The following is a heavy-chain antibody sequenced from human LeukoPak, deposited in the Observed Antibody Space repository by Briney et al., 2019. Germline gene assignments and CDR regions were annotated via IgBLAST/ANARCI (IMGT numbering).Heavy chain of an antibody. Sequence: ASVKVSCKASGYTFTGYYMHWVRQAPGQGLEWTGWINPNSGGTNYAQKFQGRVTMTRDTSISTAYMELSRLRSDDTAVYYCARSTYSSSSPSFDYWGQGTLVTVSS. CDR1: GYTFTGYY. CDR3: ARSTYSSSSPSFDY. CDR2: INPNSGGT. V-gene: IGHV1-2*02. D-gene: IGHD6-6*01. J-gene: IGHJ4*02.